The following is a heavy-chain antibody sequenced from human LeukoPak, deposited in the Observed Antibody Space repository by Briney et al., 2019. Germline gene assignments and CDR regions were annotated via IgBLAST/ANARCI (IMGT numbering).Heavy chain of an antibody. V-gene: IGHV4-31*03. D-gene: IGHD3-10*01. CDR1: GGSISSGGYY. Sequence: SQTLSLTCTVSGGSISSGGYYWSWIRQHPGKGPEWIGYIYYSGSTYYNPSLKSRVTISVDTSKNQFSLKLSSVTDADTAVCYCASLDSRGYDAFDIWGQGTMVTVCS. CDR3: ASLDSRGYDAFDI. J-gene: IGHJ3*02. CDR2: IYYSGST.